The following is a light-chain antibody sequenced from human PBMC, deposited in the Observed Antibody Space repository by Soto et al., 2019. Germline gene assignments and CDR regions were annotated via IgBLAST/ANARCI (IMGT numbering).Light chain of an antibody. V-gene: IGKV1-6*01. Sequence: AIQMTQSPSSLSASVGDTVTFTCRASQAIRNDLGWFQQRPGKPPKLLIYGISILQTGVPSRFSGSGSGTDFTLTLSGLQPEDFATYYCLHDALFPYSFGQGPRLEI. J-gene: IGKJ2*03. CDR3: LHDALFPYS. CDR1: QAIRND. CDR2: GIS.